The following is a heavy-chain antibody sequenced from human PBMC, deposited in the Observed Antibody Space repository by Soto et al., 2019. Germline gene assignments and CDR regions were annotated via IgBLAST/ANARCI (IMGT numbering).Heavy chain of an antibody. CDR1: GGTFSSYT. CDR2: IIPILGIA. V-gene: IGHV1-69*02. D-gene: IGHD2-2*01. CDR3: ARTVVPAASGEYYYYYMDV. J-gene: IGHJ6*03. Sequence: SVKVSCKASGGTFSSYTISWVRQAPGQGLEWMGRIIPILGIANYAQKFQGRVTITADKSTSTAYMELSSLRSEDTAVYYCARTVVPAASGEYYYYYMDVWGKGTTVTVSS.